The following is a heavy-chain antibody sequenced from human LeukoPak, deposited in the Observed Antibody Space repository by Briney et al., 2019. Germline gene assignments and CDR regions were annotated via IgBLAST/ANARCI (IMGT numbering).Heavy chain of an antibody. J-gene: IGHJ6*02. D-gene: IGHD5-24*01. CDR3: ARLGRRDGYPPKYYYGMDV. CDR1: GFTVSSSY. Sequence: GSLRLSCAASGFTVSSSYMSWVRQPPGKGLEWIGYVYYSGRTNYNPSLKSRVTISVDTSKNLFSLNLSSVTAADTAVYYCARLGRRDGYPPKYYYGMDVWGQGTTVTVSS. V-gene: IGHV4-59*08. CDR2: VYYSGRT.